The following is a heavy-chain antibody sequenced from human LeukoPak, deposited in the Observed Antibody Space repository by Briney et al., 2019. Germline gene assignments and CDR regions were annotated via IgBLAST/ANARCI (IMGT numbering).Heavy chain of an antibody. CDR3: ATGLYCGGDCPFDY. CDR2: FDPEDGET. V-gene: IGHV1-24*01. CDR1: GYTLTGLS. Sequence: ASVKVSCKVSGYTLTGLSMHWVRQAPGKGLEWMGGFDPEDGETIYAQKFQGRVTMTEDTSTDTAYMELSSLRSEDTAVYYCATGLYCGGDCPFDYWGQGTLVTVSS. D-gene: IGHD2-21*02. J-gene: IGHJ4*02.